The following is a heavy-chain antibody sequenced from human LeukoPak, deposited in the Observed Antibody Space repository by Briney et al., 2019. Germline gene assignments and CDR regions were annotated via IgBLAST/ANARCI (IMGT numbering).Heavy chain of an antibody. CDR1: GFTFSTYA. D-gene: IGHD6-13*01. J-gene: IGHJ3*02. CDR2: ISSDGSNK. CDR3: ARDVVGRQQLERAMYAFDI. V-gene: IGHV3-30-3*01. Sequence: PGGSLRLSCAASGFTFSTYAMHWVRQAPGKGLEWVAVISSDGSNKYYADSVKGRFTISRDNSKNTLYLQMNRLRAEDTAVYYCARDVVGRQQLERAMYAFDIWGQGTMVTVSS.